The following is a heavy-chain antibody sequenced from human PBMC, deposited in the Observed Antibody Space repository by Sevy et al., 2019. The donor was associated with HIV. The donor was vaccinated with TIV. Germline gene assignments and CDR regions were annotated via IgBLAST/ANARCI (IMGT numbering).Heavy chain of an antibody. CDR3: VRDPEWGAIDY. Sequence: EGSLRLSCAVSGLTFSSSWMAWARQAPGKRLEWVAEIQPDGSEKYYVDSVKGRLTISRDNAKNFLYLQMDSLRVEDTAVYYCVRDPEWGAIDYWGQGILVTVSS. CDR2: IQPDGSEK. V-gene: IGHV3-7*01. D-gene: IGHD3-16*01. CDR1: GLTFSSSW. J-gene: IGHJ4*02.